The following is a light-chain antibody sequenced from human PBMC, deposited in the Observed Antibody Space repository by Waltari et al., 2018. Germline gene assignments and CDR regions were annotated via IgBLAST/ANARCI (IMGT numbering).Light chain of an antibody. Sequence: SALTQPAPVSGAPGQSITTSLTGPRNADGGYNYVPWYQQHPGKAPKLRIYDVSERPSGVSNHFSGSKSGNTASLTISGRQAEDEADYYCSSYTSSNTWVFGGGTKLTVL. J-gene: IGLJ3*02. CDR1: RNADGGYNY. CDR3: SSYTSSNTWV. V-gene: IGLV2-14*01. CDR2: DVS.